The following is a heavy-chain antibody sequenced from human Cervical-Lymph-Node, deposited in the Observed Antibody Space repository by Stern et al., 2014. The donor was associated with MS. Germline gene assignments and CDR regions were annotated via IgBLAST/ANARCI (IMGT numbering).Heavy chain of an antibody. D-gene: IGHD1-26*01. CDR3: ATGADATYYFDL. Sequence: VQLVESGAEVKRPGSSVKVSCRASGGTVSSYAINWLRQAPGQGLEWMGGIIPSFGTTNYAQKFQGRVPIIADESTNTAYMELSRLKSEDTAVYYCATGADATYYFDLWGQGTLVTVSS. CDR2: IIPSFGTT. V-gene: IGHV1-69*01. J-gene: IGHJ4*02. CDR1: GGTVSSYA.